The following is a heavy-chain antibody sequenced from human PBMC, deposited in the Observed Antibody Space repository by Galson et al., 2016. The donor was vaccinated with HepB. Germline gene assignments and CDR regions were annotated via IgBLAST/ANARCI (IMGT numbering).Heavy chain of an antibody. D-gene: IGHD6-19*01. CDR3: ARHRGWYGDGFFDY. V-gene: IGHV3-66*04. J-gene: IGHJ4*02. Sequence: SLRLSCAASGFTVSSNYMSWVRQAPGKGLEWVAVIYSGGDTYYADSVKDRFTISRDNSKNTRYLQMNSLRAEDTAVYYCARHRGWYGDGFFDYWGQGTLVTVSP. CDR1: GFTVSSNY. CDR2: IYSGGDT.